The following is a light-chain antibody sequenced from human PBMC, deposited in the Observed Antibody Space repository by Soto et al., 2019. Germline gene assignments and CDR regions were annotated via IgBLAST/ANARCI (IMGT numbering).Light chain of an antibody. V-gene: IGKV1-5*01. CDR3: QHYNGY. Sequence: DIQMTQSPSTLSASVGDRVTITCRASQSISGWLAWYQQKPGKAPKLLIYDASGLASGVPSRFSGSGSGTEFTLTISSLQPDDFATYYCQHYNGYFGQGTKVDIK. CDR2: DAS. CDR1: QSISGW. J-gene: IGKJ2*01.